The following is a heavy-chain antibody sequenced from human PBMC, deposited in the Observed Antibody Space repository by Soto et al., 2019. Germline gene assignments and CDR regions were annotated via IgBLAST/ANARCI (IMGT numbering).Heavy chain of an antibody. CDR3: ARVGGDYVEGGWFDP. J-gene: IGHJ5*02. D-gene: IGHD4-17*01. CDR2: IYYSGST. V-gene: IGHV4-31*03. CDR1: GGSISSGGYY. Sequence: QVQLQESGPGLVKPSQTLSLTCTVSGGSISSGGYYWSWIRQHPGKGLEWIGYIYYSGSTYYNPSLKSRVTISVATSKNQCSLKLSSVTAADTAVYYCARVGGDYVEGGWFDPWGQGTLVTVSS.